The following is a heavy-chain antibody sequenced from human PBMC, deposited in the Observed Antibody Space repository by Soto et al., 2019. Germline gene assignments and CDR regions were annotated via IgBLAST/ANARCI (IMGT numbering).Heavy chain of an antibody. Sequence: GGSLRLSCAASGFTFSDYYMSWIRQAPGKGLEWVSYINYSSSTIYYADSVKGRFTISRDNAKNSLYLQMNSLRAEDTAVYYCAKRSSSSTFDYWGQGTLVTVSS. CDR3: AKRSSSSTFDY. J-gene: IGHJ4*02. V-gene: IGHV3-11*01. D-gene: IGHD6-6*01. CDR1: GFTFSDYY. CDR2: INYSSSTI.